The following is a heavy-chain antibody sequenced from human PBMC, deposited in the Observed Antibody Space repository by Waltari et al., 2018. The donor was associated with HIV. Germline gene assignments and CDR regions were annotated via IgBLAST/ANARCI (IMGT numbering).Heavy chain of an antibody. CDR2: ISGSGGST. CDR3: ANKQYGSGMGY. CDR1: GFTFTSSA. Sequence: VQLLESGGGLVQPGGSLRLSCAASGFTFTSSAMSWVRQAPGKGLEWVSAISGSGGSTYYADSVKGRFTIARDNSKNTLYLQMNSLRAEDTAVYYCANKQYGSGMGYWGQGTLVTVSS. V-gene: IGHV3-23*01. J-gene: IGHJ4*02. D-gene: IGHD3-10*01.